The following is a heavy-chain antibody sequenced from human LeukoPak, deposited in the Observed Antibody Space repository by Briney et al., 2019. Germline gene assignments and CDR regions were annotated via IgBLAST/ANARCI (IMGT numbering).Heavy chain of an antibody. Sequence: ASVKVSCKASGYTFTSYYMHWVRQAPGQGLEWMGLVNPSGGSTSYAQKFQGRVTMTRDTSTSTVYMELSSLRSEDTAVYYCAGDYSGVGCSSTSCHSLNWFDPWGQGTLVTVSS. CDR2: VNPSGGST. CDR3: AGDYSGVGCSSTSCHSLNWFDP. CDR1: GYTFTSYY. J-gene: IGHJ5*02. V-gene: IGHV1-46*01. D-gene: IGHD2-2*01.